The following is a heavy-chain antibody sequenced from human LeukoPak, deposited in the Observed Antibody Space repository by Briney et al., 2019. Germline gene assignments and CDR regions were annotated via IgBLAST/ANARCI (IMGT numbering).Heavy chain of an antibody. CDR2: ISRSSNSK. V-gene: IGHV3-48*01. J-gene: IGHJ4*02. Sequence: GGSLRLSCVASGFTFSSHDMNWVRQAPGKGLEWVSYISRSSNSKYYADSVEGRFTSSRDNAKNSLYLQMNSLRAEDTAVYYCARRFDDWGQGTLVTVSS. CDR3: ARRFDD. CDR1: GFTFSSHD.